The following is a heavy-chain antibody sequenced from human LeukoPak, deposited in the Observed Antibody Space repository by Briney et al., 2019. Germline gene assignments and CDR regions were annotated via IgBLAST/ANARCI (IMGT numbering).Heavy chain of an antibody. CDR3: ASPYYYDSSGHWSFDI. D-gene: IGHD3-22*01. CDR2: IYYSGST. CDR1: GGSINSSSYY. J-gene: IGHJ3*02. V-gene: IGHV4-39*01. Sequence: TLSLTCTVSGGSINSSSYYWGWIRQPPGKGLEWIVSIYYSGSTYYNPSLKSRVTISVDTSKNQFSLKLSSVTAADTAVYYCASPYYYDSSGHWSFDIWGQGTMVTVSS.